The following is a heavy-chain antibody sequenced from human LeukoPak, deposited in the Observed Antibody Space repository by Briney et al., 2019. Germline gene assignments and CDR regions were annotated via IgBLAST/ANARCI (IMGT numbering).Heavy chain of an antibody. V-gene: IGHV4-59*08. D-gene: IGHD3-16*02. J-gene: IGHJ6*03. CDR1: GGSIGTYY. CDR3: ARHIGGGIEDMDV. CDR2: IYVTGT. Sequence: SETLSLTCAVYGGSIGTYYWSWVRQSPGTGLEWIGYIYVTGTRYNPYLQSRVTISVDRSRNQFFLKMTSVTAADTAVYYCARHIGGGIEDMDVWGRGTKVTVSS.